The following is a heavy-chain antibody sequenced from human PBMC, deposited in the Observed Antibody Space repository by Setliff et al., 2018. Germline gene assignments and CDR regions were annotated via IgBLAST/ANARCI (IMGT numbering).Heavy chain of an antibody. V-gene: IGHV4-39*07. CDR1: GGSISSSNYY. Sequence: TLSLTCTVSGGSISSSNYYWGWIRQPPGKGLEWIGNIYYGGSAYYNPPLKSRVTISVDTSKNQFSLKLSSVTAADAAMYYCARILGYCSGGSCYVPYWGQGTLVTVSS. CDR2: IYYGGSA. J-gene: IGHJ4*02. D-gene: IGHD2-15*01. CDR3: ARILGYCSGGSCYVPY.